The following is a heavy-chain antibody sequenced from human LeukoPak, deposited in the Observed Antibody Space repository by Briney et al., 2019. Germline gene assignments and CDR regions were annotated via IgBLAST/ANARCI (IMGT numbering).Heavy chain of an antibody. CDR2: IYHSGST. CDR1: GGSISSGGYY. V-gene: IGHV4-30-2*01. D-gene: IGHD3-10*01. Sequence: SETLSLTCTVSGGSISSGGYYWSWIRQPPGKGLEWIGYIYHSGSTYYNPSLKSRVTISVDRSKNQFSLKLSSVTAADTAVYYCARAAYYYGSGSGVGYYYYYMDVWGKGTTVAVSS. CDR3: ARAAYYYGSGSGVGYYYYYMDV. J-gene: IGHJ6*03.